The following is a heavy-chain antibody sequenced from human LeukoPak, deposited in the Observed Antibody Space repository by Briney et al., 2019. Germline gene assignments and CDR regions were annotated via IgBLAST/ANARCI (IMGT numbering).Heavy chain of an antibody. CDR3: AKPRVSSAWSYYFDF. J-gene: IGHJ4*02. CDR1: GFSFSNYG. CDR2: ISYDGSNK. V-gene: IGHV3-30*18. D-gene: IGHD6-13*01. Sequence: GRSLRLSCAAAGFSFSNYGMHWVRQAPGKGLEWVAVISYDGSNKFYADSVKGRFTISRDNSKNTLYLEMNSLRADDTALYYCAKPRVSSAWSYYFDFWGQGALVTVSS.